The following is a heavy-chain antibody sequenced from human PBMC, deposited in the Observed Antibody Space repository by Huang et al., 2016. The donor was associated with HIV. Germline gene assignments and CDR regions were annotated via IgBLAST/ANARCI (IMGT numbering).Heavy chain of an antibody. CDR2: IYPADSDT. Sequence: EVQLVQSGAEAKKPGESLKIPCKGSGYSFNNYWIGWVRQMPGRGLEWMASIYPADSDTIYSPSFQGQVTISADKSTRTAYLEWSSLKASDTAMYYCARLGDSFDSSGYESYFDYWGQGALVTVSS. CDR1: GYSFNNYW. CDR3: ARLGDSFDSSGYESYFDY. D-gene: IGHD3-22*01. J-gene: IGHJ4*02. V-gene: IGHV5-51*03.